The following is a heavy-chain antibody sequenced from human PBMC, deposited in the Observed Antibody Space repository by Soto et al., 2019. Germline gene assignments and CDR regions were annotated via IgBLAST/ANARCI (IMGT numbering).Heavy chain of an antibody. J-gene: IGHJ4*02. CDR3: VRWNGFGDF. D-gene: IGHD1-1*01. CDR1: GFTFPNHG. V-gene: IGHV3-23*01. CDR2: FSGGSGTT. Sequence: DVRLLESGGGLVQPGGSLRLSCVVSGFTFPNHGVTWVRQVPGKGLEWVCGFSGGSGTTHYADRVRGRFTISRDDPRQTVYLQMNSLGADDTAVYYCVRWNGFGDFWGQGTLVTVSS.